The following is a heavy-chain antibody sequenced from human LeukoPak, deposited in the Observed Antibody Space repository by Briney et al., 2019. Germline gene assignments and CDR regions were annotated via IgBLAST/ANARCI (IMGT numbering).Heavy chain of an antibody. CDR2: IYYSGST. Sequence: PSETLSLTCTVSGGSISSSSYYWGWIRQPPGKGLEWIGSIYYSGSTYYNPSLKSRVTISVDTSKNQFSLKLSSVTAADTAVYYCARRQLTGTFDYWGQGTLVTVSS. CDR3: ARRQLTGTFDY. V-gene: IGHV4-39*01. J-gene: IGHJ4*02. D-gene: IGHD7-27*01. CDR1: GGSISSSSYY.